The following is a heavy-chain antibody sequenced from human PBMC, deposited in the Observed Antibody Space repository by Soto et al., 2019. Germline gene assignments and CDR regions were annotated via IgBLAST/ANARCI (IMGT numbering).Heavy chain of an antibody. J-gene: IGHJ4*02. CDR2: IKSKTDGGTT. CDR1: GFTFSNAW. Sequence: GVLRLSCAASGFTFSNAWMSWVRQAPGKGLEWVGRIKSKTDGGTTDYAAPVKGRFTISRDDSKNTLYLQMNSLKTEDTAVYYCTTAQFYYDILTGYYSPYYFDYWGQGTLVTVSS. V-gene: IGHV3-15*01. D-gene: IGHD3-9*01. CDR3: TTAQFYYDILTGYYSPYYFDY.